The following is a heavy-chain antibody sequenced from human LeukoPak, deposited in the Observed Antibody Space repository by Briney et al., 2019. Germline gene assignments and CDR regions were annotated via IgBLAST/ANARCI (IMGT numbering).Heavy chain of an antibody. CDR3: ARVYCSGGSCYDSRGWFDP. V-gene: IGHV4-61*02. Sequence: PSETLSLTCTVSGGSISSGNKYWSWIRQPAGKGLEWIGRFHTSGSTNYNPSLKSRVTISVDTSKNQFSLKLSSVTAADTAVYYCARVYCSGGSCYDSRGWFDPWGQGTLVTVSS. D-gene: IGHD2-15*01. J-gene: IGHJ5*02. CDR2: FHTSGST. CDR1: GGSISSGNKY.